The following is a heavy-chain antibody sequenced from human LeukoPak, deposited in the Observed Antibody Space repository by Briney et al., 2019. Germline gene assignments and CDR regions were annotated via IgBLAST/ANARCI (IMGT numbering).Heavy chain of an antibody. V-gene: IGHV1-69*13. Sequence: SVKVSCKASGGTFSSYAISWVRQAPGQGLEWMGGIIPIFGTANYAQKFQGRVTITADESTSTAYMELSSLRSEDTAVYYCARDRYPGGLELNMDVWGKGTTVTVSS. CDR1: GGTFSSYA. J-gene: IGHJ6*03. CDR2: IIPIFGTA. CDR3: ARDRYPGGLELNMDV. D-gene: IGHD1-7*01.